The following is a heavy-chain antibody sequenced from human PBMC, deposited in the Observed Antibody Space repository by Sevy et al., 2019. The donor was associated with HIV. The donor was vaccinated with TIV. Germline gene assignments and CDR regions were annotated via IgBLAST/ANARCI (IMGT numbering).Heavy chain of an antibody. D-gene: IGHD2-21*01. Sequence: ASVKDSCKASGYTFTSYGISWVRQAPGQGLEWMGWISAYNGNTNYAQKLQGTVTMTTDTSTSTAYMELRSLRSDDTAVYYCASRRTRLWAFDIWGQGTMVTVSS. CDR1: GYTFTSYG. CDR2: ISAYNGNT. CDR3: ASRRTRLWAFDI. V-gene: IGHV1-18*01. J-gene: IGHJ3*02.